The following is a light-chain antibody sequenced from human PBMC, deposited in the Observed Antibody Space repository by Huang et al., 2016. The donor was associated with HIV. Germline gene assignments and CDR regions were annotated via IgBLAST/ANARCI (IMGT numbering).Light chain of an antibody. J-gene: IGKJ1*01. CDR1: QGISNY. V-gene: IGKV1-27*01. CDR3: QKYNSAPQT. Sequence: DIQMTQSPSSLSASVGDRVTITCRASQGISNYLAWYQQTPGKVPKLLLYAASTLQSGVPSRFSGSGSGTEFTLTISSLQPEDVATYYCQKYNSAPQTFGQGTKVEIK. CDR2: AAS.